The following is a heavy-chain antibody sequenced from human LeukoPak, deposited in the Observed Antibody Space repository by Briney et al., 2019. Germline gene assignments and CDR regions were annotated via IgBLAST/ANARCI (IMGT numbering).Heavy chain of an antibody. Sequence: AASVKVSCKASGDTVSSYYMHWVRQAPGQGLEWMGIINPSSGSITYAQMFQGRVTMTGDMSTSTVYMELSSLRSEDTSVYYCARGRHYYESSDYYYEGDAFDVWGQGTMVTVSS. CDR2: INPSSGSI. V-gene: IGHV1-46*01. J-gene: IGHJ3*01. D-gene: IGHD3-22*01. CDR3: ARGRHYYESSDYYYEGDAFDV. CDR1: GDTVSSYY.